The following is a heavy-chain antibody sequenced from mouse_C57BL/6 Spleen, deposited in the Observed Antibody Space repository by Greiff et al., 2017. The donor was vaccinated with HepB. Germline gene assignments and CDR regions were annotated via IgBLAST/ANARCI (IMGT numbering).Heavy chain of an antibody. CDR2: IDPSDSET. CDR1: GYTFTSYW. CDR3: ARWDYGPDY. J-gene: IGHJ2*01. Sequence: QVQLKQPGAELVRPGSSVKLSCKASGYTFTSYWMHWVKQRPIQGLEWIGNIDPSDSETHYNQKFKDKATLTVDKSSSTAYMQLSSLTSEDSAVYYCARWDYGPDYWGQGTTLTVSS. D-gene: IGHD1-1*01. V-gene: IGHV1-52*01.